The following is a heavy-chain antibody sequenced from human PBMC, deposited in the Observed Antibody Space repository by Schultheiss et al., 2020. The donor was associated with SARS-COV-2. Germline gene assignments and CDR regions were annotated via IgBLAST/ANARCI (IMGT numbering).Heavy chain of an antibody. CDR2: INPNSGGT. J-gene: IGHJ4*02. V-gene: IGHV1-2*06. CDR3: VRGLGYCSSVSCSTDDY. Sequence: ASVKVSCKASGYTFTGYYMHWVRQAPGQGLEWMGRINPNSGGTNYAQKFQGRVTMTRDTSISTAYMELSRLRSDDTAVYYCVRGLGYCSSVSCSTDDYWGQGTLVTVSS. D-gene: IGHD2-2*02. CDR1: GYTFTGYY.